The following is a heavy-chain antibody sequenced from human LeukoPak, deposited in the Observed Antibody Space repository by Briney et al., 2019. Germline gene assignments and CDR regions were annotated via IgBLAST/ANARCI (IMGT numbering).Heavy chain of an antibody. D-gene: IGHD1-26*01. CDR2: IYYSGST. Sequence: SETLSLTCIVSGGSISSSSYYWGWIRQPPGKGLEWIGSIYYSGSTYYNPSLKSRVTISVDTSKNQFSLKLSSVTAADTAAYYCARHDDTVGATSVDYWGQGTLVTVSS. CDR1: GGSISSSSYY. CDR3: ARHDDTVGATSVDY. J-gene: IGHJ4*02. V-gene: IGHV4-39*01.